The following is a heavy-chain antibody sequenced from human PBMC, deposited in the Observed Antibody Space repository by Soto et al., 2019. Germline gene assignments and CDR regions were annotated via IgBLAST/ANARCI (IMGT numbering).Heavy chain of an antibody. CDR1: GYTFTSYG. V-gene: IGHV1-18*01. J-gene: IGHJ6*02. CDR2: ISAYNGIT. D-gene: IGHD3-3*01. CDR3: ARDPTIFGVVQNYGMDV. Sequence: QVQLVQSGAEVKKPGASVKVSCKASGYTFTSYGISWVRQAPGQGLEWMGWISAYNGITNYAQKLQGRVTMTTDTSTSTAYMELRSLRSDDTAVYYCARDPTIFGVVQNYGMDVWVQGTTVTVSS.